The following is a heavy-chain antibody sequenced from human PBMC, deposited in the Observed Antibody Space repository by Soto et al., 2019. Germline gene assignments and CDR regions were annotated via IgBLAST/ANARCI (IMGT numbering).Heavy chain of an antibody. D-gene: IGHD3-22*01. J-gene: IGHJ4*02. Sequence: QVQLVQSGAEVKKPGSSVKVSCKASGGTFSSYAISWVRQAPGQGLEWMGGLIPIFGTANYAQKFQGRVTITADESTSTAYMELSSLRSEDTAVYYCATQYIYDSSGYYFSYFDYWGQGTLVTVSS. CDR2: LIPIFGTA. CDR3: ATQYIYDSSGYYFSYFDY. CDR1: GGTFSSYA. V-gene: IGHV1-69*01.